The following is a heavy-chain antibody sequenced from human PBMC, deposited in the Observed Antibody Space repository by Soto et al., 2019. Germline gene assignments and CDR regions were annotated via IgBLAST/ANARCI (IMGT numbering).Heavy chain of an antibody. Sequence: EVQLVESGGGLVQPGGSLRLSCAASGFTFSSYWMSWVRQAQGKGLEWVANIKPDGSEKWYVDSVKGRFTIFRDNAKNSLYLQMNSLRAEDTAVYYCAMGDYYDTSGPFSDAFDIWGQGTMVTVSS. V-gene: IGHV3-7*04. J-gene: IGHJ3*02. D-gene: IGHD3-22*01. CDR3: AMGDYYDTSGPFSDAFDI. CDR1: GFTFSSYW. CDR2: IKPDGSEK.